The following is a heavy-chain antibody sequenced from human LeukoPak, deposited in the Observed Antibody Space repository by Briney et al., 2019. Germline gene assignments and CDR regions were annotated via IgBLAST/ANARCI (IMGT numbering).Heavy chain of an antibody. CDR1: RFTYDGYA. V-gene: IGHV3-9*01. CDR3: AKSGTYSSSSGYIDS. Sequence: PGGSLRLSCAASRFTYDGYAMHWVRQAPGKGLEWVSSISWNSGSTDYAASVKGRFTISRDNAKKSLHLQMNSLRAEDTALYYCAKSGTYSSSSGYIDSWGQGTLVTVSS. CDR2: ISWNSGST. J-gene: IGHJ4*02. D-gene: IGHD6-6*01.